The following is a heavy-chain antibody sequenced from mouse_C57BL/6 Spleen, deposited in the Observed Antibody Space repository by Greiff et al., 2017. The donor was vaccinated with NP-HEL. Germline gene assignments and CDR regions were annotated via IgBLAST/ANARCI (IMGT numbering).Heavy chain of an antibody. CDR1: GYTFTSYW. V-gene: IGHV1-64*01. Sequence: QVQLQQPGAELVKPGASVKLSCKASGYTFTSYWMHWVKQRPGQGLEWIGMIHPNSGSTNYNEKFKSKATLTVDKSSSTAYMQLSSLTSEDSAVYYCARSDYSNWYWYFDVWGTGTTVTVSS. D-gene: IGHD2-5*01. CDR2: IHPNSGST. J-gene: IGHJ1*03. CDR3: ARSDYSNWYWYFDV.